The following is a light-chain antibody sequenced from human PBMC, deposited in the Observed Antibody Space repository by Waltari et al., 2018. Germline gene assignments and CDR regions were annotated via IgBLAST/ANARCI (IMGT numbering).Light chain of an antibody. V-gene: IGLV2-18*02. CDR2: EVS. J-gene: IGLJ2*01. CDR3: AAWTDTSKIV. Sequence: QSALTQPPSVSGSPGQSVTISCTGTTSDLVGYRRISCYQQAPGTAPKLLIFEVSNRPSGVPDRFAGSKSGNTASLTISDLQAEDESHYYCAAWTDTSKIVFGGGTRVTVL. CDR1: TSDLVGYRR.